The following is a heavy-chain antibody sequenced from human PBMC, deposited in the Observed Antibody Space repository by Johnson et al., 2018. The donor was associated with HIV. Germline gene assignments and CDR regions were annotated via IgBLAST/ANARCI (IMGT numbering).Heavy chain of an antibody. CDR2: IKEDGSAK. CDR1: GFTVSSNY. J-gene: IGHJ3*02. CDR3: ARDDAFDI. V-gene: IGHV3-7*01. Sequence: EVQLVESGGRVVRPGGSLRLSCAASGFTVSSNYMSWVRQAPGKGREGVANIKEDGSAKNYLDSVKGRFTISRDNSKNTLYLQMNSLRAEDTAVYYCARDDAFDIWGQGTMVTVSS.